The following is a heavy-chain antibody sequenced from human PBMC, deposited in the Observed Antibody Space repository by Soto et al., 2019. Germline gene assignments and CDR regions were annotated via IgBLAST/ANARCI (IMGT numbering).Heavy chain of an antibody. Sequence: SETLSLTCTVSGGSVSNYYWSWIRQPAGKGLEWIGRIYTGGSTNYNPSLKSRVTMSTDTSKNQFSLRLTSVTAADTAVYYCARASVGPPGGGSWIMPFDYWGQGALVTVSS. D-gene: IGHD2-15*01. CDR3: ARASVGPPGGGSWIMPFDY. V-gene: IGHV4-4*07. CDR1: GGSVSNYY. J-gene: IGHJ4*02. CDR2: IYTGGST.